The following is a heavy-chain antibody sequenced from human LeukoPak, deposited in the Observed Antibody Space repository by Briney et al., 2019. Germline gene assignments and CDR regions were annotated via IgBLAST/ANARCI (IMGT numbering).Heavy chain of an antibody. V-gene: IGHV3-53*01. CDR1: GFTVSSNY. CDR3: ARVDGDYDYVWGSYRPDAFDI. CDR2: IYSGGST. D-gene: IGHD3-16*02. Sequence: PGGSLRLSCAASGFTVSSNYMSWVRQAPGKGLEWVSVIYSGGSTYYADSVKGRFTISRDNSKNTLYLQMNSLRAEDTAVYYCARVDGDYDYVWGSYRPDAFDIWGQGTMVTVSS. J-gene: IGHJ3*02.